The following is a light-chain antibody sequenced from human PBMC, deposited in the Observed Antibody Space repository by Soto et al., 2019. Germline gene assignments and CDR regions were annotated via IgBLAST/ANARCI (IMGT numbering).Light chain of an antibody. Sequence: SYELTQPPSMSVSPGQTASITCSGDKLGDKYVCWYQQRPGHSPVLVIYQDTNRPSGIPERFSGSNSGNTATLTISGTQPMDEADYYCQAWDGGTMVFGGGTKLTVL. CDR3: QAWDGGTMV. V-gene: IGLV3-1*01. J-gene: IGLJ3*02. CDR2: QDT. CDR1: KLGDKY.